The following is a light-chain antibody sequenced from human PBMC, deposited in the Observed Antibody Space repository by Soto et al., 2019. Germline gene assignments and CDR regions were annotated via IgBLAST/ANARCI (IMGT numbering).Light chain of an antibody. CDR2: AAS. Sequence: DIQMTQSPSSLSASVGDRVTITCRASQSISSYLNWYQQKPGKAPKLLIYAASSLQSGVPSRFSVSGSGTDFTLTISSLQPEDCATYYCQQSYSTPLSFGPGTKVDIK. CDR1: QSISSY. V-gene: IGKV1-39*01. J-gene: IGKJ3*01. CDR3: QQSYSTPLS.